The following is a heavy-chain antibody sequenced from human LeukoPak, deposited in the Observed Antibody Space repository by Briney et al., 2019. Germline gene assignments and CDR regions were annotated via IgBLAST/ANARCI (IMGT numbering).Heavy chain of an antibody. D-gene: IGHD1-26*01. CDR2: INPNSGGT. V-gene: IGHV1-2*02. J-gene: IGHJ5*02. Sequence: ASVKVSCKASGYTFTSYGISWVRQAPGQGLEWMGWINPNSGGTNYAQKFQGRITMTRDTSISTAYMELSRLRSDDTAVYYCARVGATYSGDPWGQGTLVTVSS. CDR3: ARVGATYSGDP. CDR1: GYTFTSYG.